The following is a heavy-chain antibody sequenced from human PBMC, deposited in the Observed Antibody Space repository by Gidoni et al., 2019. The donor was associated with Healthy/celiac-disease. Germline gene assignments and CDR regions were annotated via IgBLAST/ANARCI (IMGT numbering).Heavy chain of an antibody. CDR3: ARSREMATITADAGYYYGMDV. D-gene: IGHD5-12*01. Sequence: QVPLVQSGAEVKTPGSSVTVSCQASGGTFSSYAISWVRQAPGQGLEWMGGIIPTFGTANYAQKFQGRVTITADESTSTAYMELSSMRSEDTAVYYCARSREMATITADAGYYYGMDVWGQGTTVTVSS. CDR1: GGTFSSYA. V-gene: IGHV1-69*01. CDR2: IIPTFGTA. J-gene: IGHJ6*02.